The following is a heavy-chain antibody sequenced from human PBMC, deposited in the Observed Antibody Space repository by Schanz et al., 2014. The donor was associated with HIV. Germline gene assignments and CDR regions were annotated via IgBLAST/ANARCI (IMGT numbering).Heavy chain of an antibody. CDR3: ARDGTVPGWYKDAFNI. V-gene: IGHV3-11*01. J-gene: IGHJ3*02. Sequence: QVQLVESGGGLVKSGGSLRLSCAASGITFSDYYMSWIRQAPGKGLEWVAYISSSGNTINYADSVKGRFTISRDNAKNSLYLQMNSLRAEDTAVYYCARDGTVPGWYKDAFNIWGQGTMVTVSS. CDR2: ISSSGNTI. CDR1: GITFSDYY. D-gene: IGHD6-19*01.